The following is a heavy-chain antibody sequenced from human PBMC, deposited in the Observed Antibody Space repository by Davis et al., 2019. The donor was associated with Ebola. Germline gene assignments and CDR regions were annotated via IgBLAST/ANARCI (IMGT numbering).Heavy chain of an antibody. D-gene: IGHD3-9*01. CDR1: GGSVSSGSYY. Sequence: PSETLSLTCTVSGGSVSSGSYYWSWIRQPPGKGLEWIGYIYYSGSTNYNPSLKSRVTISVDTSKNQFSLKLSSVTTADTAVYYCASAGGFDWLSPRWFDPWGQGTLVTVSS. CDR2: IYYSGST. CDR3: ASAGGFDWLSPRWFDP. J-gene: IGHJ5*02. V-gene: IGHV4-61*01.